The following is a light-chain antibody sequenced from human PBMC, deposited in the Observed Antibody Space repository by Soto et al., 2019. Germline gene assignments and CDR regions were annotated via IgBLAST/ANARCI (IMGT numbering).Light chain of an antibody. V-gene: IGLV1-40*01. CDR3: QSYDSSLSALYV. CDR2: DNN. J-gene: IGLJ1*01. Sequence: QSVLTQPPSVSAAPGQKVTISCSGTTSNIGNHHVYWYQQLPGTAPKLLIYDNNNRPSGVPDRFSGSKSGTSASLAITGLQAEDEADYYCQSYDSSLSALYVFGTGTKVTVL. CDR1: TSNIGNHH.